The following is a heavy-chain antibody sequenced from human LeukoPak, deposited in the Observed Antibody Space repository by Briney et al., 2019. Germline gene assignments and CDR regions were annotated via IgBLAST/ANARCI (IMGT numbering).Heavy chain of an antibody. CDR1: GGSFSGYY. V-gene: IGHV4-34*01. CDR2: INHSGST. Sequence: PSETLSLTCAVYGGSFSGYYWSWIRQPPGKGLEWIGEINHSGSTNYNPSLKSRVTISVDTSKNQFFLKLSSVTAADTAVYYCARGDDYGDYSPLQYWGQGTLVTVSS. D-gene: IGHD4-17*01. CDR3: ARGDDYGDYSPLQY. J-gene: IGHJ4*02.